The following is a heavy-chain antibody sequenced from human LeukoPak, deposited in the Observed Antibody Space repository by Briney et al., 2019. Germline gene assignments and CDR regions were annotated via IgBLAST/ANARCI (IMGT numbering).Heavy chain of an antibody. CDR2: ISGSGGST. Sequence: GGSLRLSCAASRFTFSSYTMNWVRQAPGKGLEWVSAISGSGGSTYYADSVKGRFTISRDNSKNTLYLQMNSLRAEDTAVYYCAKDAAGAVTIWFGELLSSTPHAYYFDYWGQGTLVTVSS. J-gene: IGHJ4*02. V-gene: IGHV3-23*01. D-gene: IGHD3-10*01. CDR1: RFTFSSYT. CDR3: AKDAAGAVTIWFGELLSSTPHAYYFDY.